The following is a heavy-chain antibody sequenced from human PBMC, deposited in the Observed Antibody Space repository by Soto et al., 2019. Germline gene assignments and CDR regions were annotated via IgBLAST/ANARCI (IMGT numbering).Heavy chain of an antibody. Sequence: EVQLVESGGGLVQPGGSLRLSCAASGFAFSNYWMHWVRQAPGKGLVWVSRINSDGSSTSYADSVRGRFTISRDNAENALYLEMNSLRVEDTAVYYCARFRFDADSDPWGQGALVTVSS. D-gene: IGHD4-17*01. CDR3: ARFRFDADSDP. CDR2: INSDGSST. CDR1: GFAFSNYW. V-gene: IGHV3-74*01. J-gene: IGHJ5*02.